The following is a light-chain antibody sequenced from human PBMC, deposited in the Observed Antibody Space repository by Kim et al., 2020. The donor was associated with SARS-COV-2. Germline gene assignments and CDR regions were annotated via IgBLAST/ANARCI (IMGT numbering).Light chain of an antibody. V-gene: IGLV6-57*01. Sequence: GPIVIPRSSNNLCSNHEQWYQHRPDRPPTSVTYEDNQNPSGLPDRFSRSIDSSSISASLTISGLETEYEADYYCPSYDSSNHWVFGGGTQLTVL. CDR3: PSYDSSNHWV. CDR2: EDN. J-gene: IGLJ3*02. CDR1: SNNLCSNH.